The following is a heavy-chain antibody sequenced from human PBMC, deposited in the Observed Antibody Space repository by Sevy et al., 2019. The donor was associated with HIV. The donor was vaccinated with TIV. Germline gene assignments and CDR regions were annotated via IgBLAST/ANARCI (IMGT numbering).Heavy chain of an antibody. V-gene: IGHV4-39*02. CDR1: GGSISSSSYY. CDR2: IYYSGST. Sequence: SETLSLTCTVSGGSISSSSYYWGWIRQPPGKGLEWIGSIYYSGSTYYNPSLKSRVTISVDTSKNQFSLKLSSVTAADTAVYYCARETPYYDFWSGYYPPGTNWFDPWGQRTLVTVSS. CDR3: ARETPYYDFWSGYYPPGTNWFDP. D-gene: IGHD3-3*01. J-gene: IGHJ5*02.